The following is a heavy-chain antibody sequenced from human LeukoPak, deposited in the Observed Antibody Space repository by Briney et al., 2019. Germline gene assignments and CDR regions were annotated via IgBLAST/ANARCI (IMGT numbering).Heavy chain of an antibody. Sequence: GRSLRLSCAASGFTFSSYGMHWVRQAPGKGLEWVAVISYDGSNKYYADSVKGRFTISRDNSKNTLYLQMNSLRAEDTAVYYCAKEETGYYYYYGMDVWGQGTTVTVSS. J-gene: IGHJ6*02. CDR3: AKEETGYYYYYGMDV. CDR2: ISYDGSNK. CDR1: GFTFSSYG. V-gene: IGHV3-30*18.